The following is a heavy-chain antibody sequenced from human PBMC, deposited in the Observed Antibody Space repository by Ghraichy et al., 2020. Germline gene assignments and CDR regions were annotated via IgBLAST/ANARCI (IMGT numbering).Heavy chain of an antibody. CDR1: GLTLSSFW. J-gene: IGHJ4*02. D-gene: IGHD2-2*01. CDR3: ARDLKYPPIG. Sequence: SCAASGLTLSSFWMSWVRQAPGKGLEWVANINQDGSGKFYVDSVKGRFTVSRDNAKNSVYLQMNSLRAEDTAVYYCARDLKYPPIGWGQGTLVTVSS. V-gene: IGHV3-7*01. CDR2: INQDGSGK.